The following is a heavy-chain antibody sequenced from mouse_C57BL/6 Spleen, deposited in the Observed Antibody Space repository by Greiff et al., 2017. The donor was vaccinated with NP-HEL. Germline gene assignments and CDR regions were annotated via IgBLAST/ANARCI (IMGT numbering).Heavy chain of an antibody. J-gene: IGHJ1*03. CDR3: ARGDYYGGGYWYYEV. Sequence: VQLQQPGAELVRPGSSVKLSCKASGYTFTSYWMHWVKQRPIQGLEWIGNIDPSDSDPHYNQKFKDKATLTVDKSSSTAYMQLSSLTSEDSAVYYCARGDYYGGGYWYYEVWGTGTTVTVSS. D-gene: IGHD1-1*01. CDR2: IDPSDSDP. V-gene: IGHV1-52*01. CDR1: GYTFTSYW.